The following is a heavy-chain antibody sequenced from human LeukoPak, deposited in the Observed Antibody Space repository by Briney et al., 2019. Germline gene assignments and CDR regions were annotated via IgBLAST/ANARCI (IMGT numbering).Heavy chain of an antibody. CDR3: ARDPVRYYYYYMDV. Sequence: SVKVSCKASGGTFSSYAISWVRQAPGQGLEWMGGIIPIFGTANYAQKFQGRVTITADKSTSTAYMELSSLRSEDTAVYYCARDPVRYYYYYMDVWGKGTTVTVSS. CDR1: GGTFSSYA. V-gene: IGHV1-69*06. CDR2: IIPIFGTA. J-gene: IGHJ6*03.